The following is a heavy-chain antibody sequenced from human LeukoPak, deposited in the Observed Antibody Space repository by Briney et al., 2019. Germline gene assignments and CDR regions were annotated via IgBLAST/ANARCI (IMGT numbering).Heavy chain of an antibody. D-gene: IGHD2-2*01. Sequence: SVKVSCKASGGTFSSYAISWVRQAPGQGLEWMGGIIPIFGTANYAQKFQGRVTITADESTSTANMELSSLRSEDTAVYYCARDLDLRPVVAYYGMDVWGQGTTVTVSS. J-gene: IGHJ6*02. CDR1: GGTFSSYA. CDR3: ARDLDLRPVVAYYGMDV. V-gene: IGHV1-69*13. CDR2: IIPIFGTA.